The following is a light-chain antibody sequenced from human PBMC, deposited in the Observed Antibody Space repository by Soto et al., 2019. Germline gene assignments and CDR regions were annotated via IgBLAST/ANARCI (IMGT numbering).Light chain of an antibody. Sequence: LTQPPSASGSPGQSVTISCTGTSSDVGRYNYVSWYQQNPGKAPKLLIYEVTKRPSGVPDRFSGSKSGNTASLTVSGLQAEDEGDYYCSSYAGSNNLVFGGGTQLTVL. V-gene: IGLV2-8*01. CDR3: SSYAGSNNLV. CDR1: SSDVGRYNY. CDR2: EVT. J-gene: IGLJ3*02.